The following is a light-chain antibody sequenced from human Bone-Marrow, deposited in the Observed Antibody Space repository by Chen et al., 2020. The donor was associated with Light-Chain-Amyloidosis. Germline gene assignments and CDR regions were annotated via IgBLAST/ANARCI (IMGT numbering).Light chain of an antibody. CDR1: SGSNATNS. Sequence: NLMLTQPHSVSESPGKTVIISCTRSSGSNATNSVQWYQQRPGSSPTTVLYEDDQRPSGVPDRFSGSIDRSSNSASLTISGLKTEDEADYYCQSYQGSSQGVFGGGTKLTVL. V-gene: IGLV6-57*01. CDR2: EDD. J-gene: IGLJ3*02. CDR3: QSYQGSSQGV.